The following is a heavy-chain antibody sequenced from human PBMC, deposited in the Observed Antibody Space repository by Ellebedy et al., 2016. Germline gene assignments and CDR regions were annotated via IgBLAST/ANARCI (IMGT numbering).Heavy chain of an antibody. D-gene: IGHD5-18*01. V-gene: IGHV2-26*01. CDR2: IFSNAEK. J-gene: IGHJ6*02. CDR1: GFSVSNARMG. Sequence: SGPTLVKPTETLTLTCTVSGFSVSNARMGVSWIRQPPGKALEWLAHIFSNAEKSYSTSLKSRLTISKDTSKSQVVLTMTNMDPVDTATYYCARISIQLIKYYYYYGMDVWGQGTTVTVSS. CDR3: ARISIQLIKYYYYYGMDV.